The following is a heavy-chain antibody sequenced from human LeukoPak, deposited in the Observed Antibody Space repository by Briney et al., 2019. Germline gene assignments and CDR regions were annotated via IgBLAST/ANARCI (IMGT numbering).Heavy chain of an antibody. CDR3: ARAHYSNGPPYYCYYYMDV. J-gene: IGHJ6*03. CDR2: IYYDGSNK. Sequence: GGSLRLSCAASGFTFNSYGMHWVRQSPGKGLESVAVIYYDGSNKYYADSVKGRFTISRDNSKNTLYLQMNSLRADDTAVYYCARAHYSNGPPYYCYYYMDVWGKGTTVTVSS. V-gene: IGHV3-33*01. CDR1: GFTFNSYG. D-gene: IGHD4-11*01.